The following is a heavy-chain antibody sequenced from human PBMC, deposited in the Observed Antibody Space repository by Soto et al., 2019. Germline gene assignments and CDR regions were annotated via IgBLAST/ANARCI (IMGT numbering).Heavy chain of an antibody. D-gene: IGHD2-2*01. CDR1: GGSISSYY. CDR2: IYYSGST. V-gene: IGHV4-59*01. J-gene: IGHJ3*02. Sequence: SETLSLTCTVSGGSISSYYWSWIRQPPGKGLEWIGYIYYSGSTNYNPSLKSRVTISVDTSKNQFSLKLSSVTAADTAVYYCARVGCSSTSCYAAIDAFDIWGQGTMVTVSS. CDR3: ARVGCSSTSCYAAIDAFDI.